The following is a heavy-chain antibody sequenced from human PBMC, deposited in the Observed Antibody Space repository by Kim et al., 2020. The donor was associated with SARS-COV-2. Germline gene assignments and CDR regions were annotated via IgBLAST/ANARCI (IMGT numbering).Heavy chain of an antibody. V-gene: IGHV3-21*01. CDR2: ISSSSSYI. Sequence: GGSLRLSCAASGFTFSSYSMNWVRQAPGKGLEWVSSISSSSSYIYYADSVKGRFTISRDNAKNSLYLQMNSLRAEDTAVYYCARDLVAESLGNWFDPWGQGTLFTVSS. CDR3: ARDLVAESLGNWFDP. CDR1: GFTFSSYS. J-gene: IGHJ5*02. D-gene: IGHD5-12*01.